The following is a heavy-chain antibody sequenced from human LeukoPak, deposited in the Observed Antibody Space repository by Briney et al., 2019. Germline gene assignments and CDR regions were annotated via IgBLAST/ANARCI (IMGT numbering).Heavy chain of an antibody. V-gene: IGHV3-21*06. J-gene: IGHJ4*02. CDR3: ARSDDYGDYLVDY. CDR2: ITRHSGYI. CDR1: GFTFSTYA. Sequence: AGGSLRLSCAASGFTFSTYAMNWVRQAPGKGLEWVSTITRHSGYIYYADSVKGRFTTSRDNAQNSLYLQMNSLRDEDTAVYYCARSDDYGDYLVDYWGQGTLVTVSS. D-gene: IGHD4-17*01.